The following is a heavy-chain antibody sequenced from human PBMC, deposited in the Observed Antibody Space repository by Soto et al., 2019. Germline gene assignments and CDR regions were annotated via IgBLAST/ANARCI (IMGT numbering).Heavy chain of an antibody. J-gene: IGHJ6*02. Sequence: GGSLRLSCAASGFTFSNAWMNWVRQAPGKGLEWVGRIKSKTDGGTTDYAAPVKGRFTISRDDSKNTLYLQMNSLKTEDTAVYYCSIAAIMVRGVIISYYGMDVWGQGTTVTVSS. CDR1: GFTFSNAW. CDR3: SIAAIMVRGVIISYYGMDV. CDR2: IKSKTDGGTT. D-gene: IGHD3-10*01. V-gene: IGHV3-15*07.